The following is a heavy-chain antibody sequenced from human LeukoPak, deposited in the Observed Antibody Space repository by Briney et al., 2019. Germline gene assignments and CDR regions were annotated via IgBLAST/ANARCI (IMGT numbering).Heavy chain of an antibody. J-gene: IGHJ4*02. CDR1: GYTFITYG. D-gene: IGHD2-2*01. CDR2: ISPYNGNT. V-gene: IGHV1-18*01. CDR3: ARCPTSGTRRYDFHL. Sequence: ASVKVSFKATGYTFITYGDNWLRQAPGQGLEWMGWISPYNGNTNYAQKLQGRVTMTTDTSTNTAYMDLRSLRSDDTAVYYCARCPTSGTRRYDFHLWGEGPLVSVSS.